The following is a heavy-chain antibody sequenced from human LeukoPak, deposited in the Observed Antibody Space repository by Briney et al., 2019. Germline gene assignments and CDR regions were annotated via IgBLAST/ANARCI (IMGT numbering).Heavy chain of an antibody. Sequence: HSETLSLTCSVSGGSTSSYYWNWIRQPAGKGLEWIGRIYVGGNTNYNPSFKSRVTMSVDMSKNQFSLKLNSVTAADTAVYFCAGGDSSSWYRFFDYWGQGILVTVSS. CDR3: AGGDSSSWYRFFDY. D-gene: IGHD6-13*01. V-gene: IGHV4-4*07. J-gene: IGHJ4*02. CDR2: IYVGGNT. CDR1: GGSTSSYY.